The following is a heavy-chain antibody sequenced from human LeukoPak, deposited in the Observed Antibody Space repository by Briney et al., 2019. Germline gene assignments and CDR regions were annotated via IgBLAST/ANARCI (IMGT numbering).Heavy chain of an antibody. D-gene: IGHD6-19*01. CDR1: GFTFSKSA. CDR3: AKGPGYSSGWYYLY. Sequence: GGSLRLSCAASGFTFSKSAMTWVRQAPGKGLEWVSSISSTGGSTYYVDSGKGRFTISRDNSKSTLYLQMNSLRAEGTAVYYCAKGPGYSSGWYYLYWGQGTLVTVSS. J-gene: IGHJ4*02. V-gene: IGHV3-23*01. CDR2: ISSTGGST.